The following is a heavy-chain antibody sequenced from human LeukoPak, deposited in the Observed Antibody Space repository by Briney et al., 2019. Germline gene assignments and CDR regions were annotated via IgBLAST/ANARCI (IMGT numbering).Heavy chain of an antibody. CDR1: GFIFSGYG. V-gene: IGHV3-30*02. Sequence: PGGSLTLLCAASGFIFSGYGMHCLRQAPGKGRQWGTFIRYEESNKYYADSVKGRFTISRDNSKNTLYLQMNSLRVEDTAVYYCAKESDVAAAGIDYWGQGTLVTVSS. J-gene: IGHJ4*02. D-gene: IGHD6-13*01. CDR2: IRYEESNK. CDR3: AKESDVAAAGIDY.